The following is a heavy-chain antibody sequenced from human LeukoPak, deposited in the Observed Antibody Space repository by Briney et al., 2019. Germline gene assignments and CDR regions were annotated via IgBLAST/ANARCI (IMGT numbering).Heavy chain of an antibody. CDR1: GGSISSSSYY. J-gene: IGHJ4*02. Sequence: SETLPLTCTVSGGSISSSSYYWGWIRQPPGKGLEWIGSIYYSGSTYYNPSLKSRVTKSVDTSKNQFSLKLSSVTAADTAVYYCARHFEQQWLVVDYWGQGTLVTVSS. CDR3: ARHFEQQWLVVDY. D-gene: IGHD6-19*01. CDR2: IYYSGST. V-gene: IGHV4-39*01.